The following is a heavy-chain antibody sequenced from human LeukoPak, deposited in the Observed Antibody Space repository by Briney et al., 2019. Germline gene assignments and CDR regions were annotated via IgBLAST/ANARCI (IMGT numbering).Heavy chain of an antibody. Sequence: GGSLRLSCAASGFTFSTYNMNWVRQAPGKGLVWVARIKNDGSGTIYADSVKGRFTISRDNARNTLYLQMDSLRADDTAVYYCARERGVSHPFDYWGQGTLVTVSS. J-gene: IGHJ4*02. CDR3: ARERGVSHPFDY. D-gene: IGHD2-8*01. CDR1: GFTFSTYN. CDR2: IKNDGSGT. V-gene: IGHV3-74*01.